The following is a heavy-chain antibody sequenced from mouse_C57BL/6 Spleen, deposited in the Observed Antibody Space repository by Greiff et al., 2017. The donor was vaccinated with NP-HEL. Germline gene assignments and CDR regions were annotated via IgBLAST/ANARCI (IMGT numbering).Heavy chain of an antibody. CDR3: AKGIYYDYDEDY. J-gene: IGHJ2*01. Sequence: QVQLQQPGAELVRPGTSVKLSCKASGYTFTSYWMHWVKQRPGQGLEWIGVIDPSDSYTNYNQKFKGKATLTVDTSSSTAYMQLSSLTSEDSAVYYCAKGIYYDYDEDYWGKGTTLTVSS. V-gene: IGHV1-59*01. CDR2: IDPSDSYT. D-gene: IGHD2-4*01. CDR1: GYTFTSYW.